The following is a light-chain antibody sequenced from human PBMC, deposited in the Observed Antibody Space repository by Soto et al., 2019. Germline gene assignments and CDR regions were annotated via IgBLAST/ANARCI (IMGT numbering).Light chain of an antibody. J-gene: IGLJ2*01. Sequence: QSALTQPASVSGSPGQSITISCTGTSSDIGSYNYVSWYQQHPGEVPRLMIYDGSNRPSGVSNRFYGSKSGNTASLTISGLQAEDGADYYCGSYASDNTLVFGGGTMLTVL. CDR1: SSDIGSYNY. V-gene: IGLV2-14*03. CDR2: DGS. CDR3: GSYASDNTLV.